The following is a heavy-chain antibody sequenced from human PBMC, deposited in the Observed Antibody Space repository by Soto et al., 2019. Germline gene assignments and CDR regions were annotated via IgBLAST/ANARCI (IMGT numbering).Heavy chain of an antibody. V-gene: IGHV3-11*01. CDR3: ARDGVRVFRSHGMDV. D-gene: IGHD3-3*01. CDR2: ISSSGSAI. CDR1: GVTFSDYY. J-gene: IGHJ6*02. Sequence: QVQLVASGGGFVKPGGSLSRSDAASGVTFSDYYISWIRQAPGKGLDWVSYISSSGSAIYYADSVKGRFTISRDHSKNSMYLQMNRLRAEDTAVYYCARDGVRVFRSHGMDVWGQGTTVTVSS.